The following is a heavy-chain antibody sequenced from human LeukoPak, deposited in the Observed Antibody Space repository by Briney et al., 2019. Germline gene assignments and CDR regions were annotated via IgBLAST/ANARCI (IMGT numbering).Heavy chain of an antibody. Sequence: GGTLRLSCAASGFTFSSYGMSWVRQAPGRGLEWVSAISGSGGSTYYADSVKGRFTISRDNSKNTLYLQMNSLRAEDTAVYYCARDRGRVILWWYSWFDPWGQGTLVTVSS. D-gene: IGHD2-21*01. J-gene: IGHJ5*02. V-gene: IGHV3-23*01. CDR1: GFTFSSYG. CDR3: ARDRGRVILWWYSWFDP. CDR2: ISGSGGST.